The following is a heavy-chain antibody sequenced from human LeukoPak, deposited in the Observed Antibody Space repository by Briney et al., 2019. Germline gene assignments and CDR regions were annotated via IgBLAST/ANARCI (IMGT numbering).Heavy chain of an antibody. V-gene: IGHV1-69*05. CDR2: IISIFGTA. J-gene: IGHJ6*03. CDR1: GGTFSSYA. Sequence: SVKVSYKASGGTFSSYAISWVRQAPGQGLEWMGGIISIFGTANYAQKFQGRVTITTDESTSTAYMELSSLRSEDTAVYYCARGKSSDSYYMDVWGKGTTVTVSS. CDR3: ARGKSSDSYYMDV.